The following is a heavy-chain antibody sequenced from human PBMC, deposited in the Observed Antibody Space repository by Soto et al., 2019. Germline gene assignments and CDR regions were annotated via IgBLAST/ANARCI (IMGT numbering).Heavy chain of an antibody. D-gene: IGHD2-2*01. CDR3: ARSQGSSTSLEIYYYYYYGIDV. CDR2: IIPISGTA. Sequence: QVQLVQCRAEVKKPGSSVKVSCKASGGTFSSYAISWVRQAPGQGLEWMGGIIPISGTANYVQKFQGRVTITADESTSTAYMELSSLRSEDTAVYYCARSQGSSTSLEIYYYYYYGIDVWGQGTTVTVSS. J-gene: IGHJ6*02. CDR1: GGTFSSYA. V-gene: IGHV1-69*01.